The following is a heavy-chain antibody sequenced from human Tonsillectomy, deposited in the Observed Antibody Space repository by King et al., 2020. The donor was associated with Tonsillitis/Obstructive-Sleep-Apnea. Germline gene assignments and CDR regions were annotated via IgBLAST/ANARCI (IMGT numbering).Heavy chain of an antibody. Sequence: VQLVESGGGLVQPGGSLRLSCAASGFTFSSYAMSWVRQAPGKGLEWVSAISGSGGSTYYADSVKGRFTISRDNSKNTLYLQMNSLSAEDTAVYYCAKDRRRITIFGVVRSFYMDVWGKGTTVTVSS. D-gene: IGHD3-3*01. CDR1: GFTFSSYA. J-gene: IGHJ6*03. CDR3: AKDRRRITIFGVVRSFYMDV. CDR2: ISGSGGST. V-gene: IGHV3-23*04.